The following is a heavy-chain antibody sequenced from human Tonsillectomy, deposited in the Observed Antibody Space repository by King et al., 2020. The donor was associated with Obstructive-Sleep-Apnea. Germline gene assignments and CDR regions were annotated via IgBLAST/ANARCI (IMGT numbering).Heavy chain of an antibody. CDR2: IWYDGSKK. CDR1: GFTFSSYG. Sequence: VQLVESGGGVVQPGRSLRLSCAASGFTFSSYGMHWVRQAPGKDLEWVAVIWYDGSKKYYEDSVKGRFTISRDNSKNTLYLQMNSLRGEDTAVYYCAKGSGSSWYFDYWGQGTLVTVSS. CDR3: AKGSGSSWYFDY. D-gene: IGHD3-10*01. J-gene: IGHJ4*02. V-gene: IGHV3-33*06.